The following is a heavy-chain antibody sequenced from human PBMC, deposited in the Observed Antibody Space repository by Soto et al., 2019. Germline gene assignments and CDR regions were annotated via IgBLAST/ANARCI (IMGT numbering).Heavy chain of an antibody. J-gene: IGHJ6*02. CDR2: ISYDGSNK. CDR3: AKDHTPYRAYNDILTGCGMDV. V-gene: IGHV3-30*18. D-gene: IGHD3-9*01. Sequence: GSLRLSCAASGFTFSSYGMHWVRQAPGKGLEWVAVISYDGSNKYYADSVKGRFTISRDNSKNTLYLQMNSLRAEDTAVYYCAKDHTPYRAYNDILTGCGMDVWGQGTTVTVSS. CDR1: GFTFSSYG.